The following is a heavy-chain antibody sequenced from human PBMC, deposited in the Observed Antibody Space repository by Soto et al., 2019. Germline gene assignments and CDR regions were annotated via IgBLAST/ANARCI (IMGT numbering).Heavy chain of an antibody. Sequence: QVQLQESGPGLVKPSETLSLTCTVSGGSISSYYWSWIRQPPGKGLEWIGYIYYSGSTNYNPSLKSRVTISVDTSKTQFSLKLSSVTAADTAVYYCAGIGYCSGGSCYSPFDYWGQGTLVTVSS. J-gene: IGHJ4*02. CDR2: IYYSGST. CDR1: GGSISSYY. D-gene: IGHD2-15*01. CDR3: AGIGYCSGGSCYSPFDY. V-gene: IGHV4-59*08.